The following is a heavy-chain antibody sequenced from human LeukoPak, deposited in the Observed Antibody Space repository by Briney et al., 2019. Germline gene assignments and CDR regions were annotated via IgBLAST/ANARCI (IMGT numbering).Heavy chain of an antibody. V-gene: IGHV4-61*01. CDR3: ARAGTAMDVDAFDI. Sequence: SETLSLTCTVSGGSVSSGSYYWSWIRQPPGKGLERIGYIYYSGSTNYNPSLKSRVTISVDTSKNQFSLKLSSVTAADTAVYYCARAGTAMDVDAFDIWGQGTMVTVSS. D-gene: IGHD5-18*01. CDR1: GGSVSSGSYY. CDR2: IYYSGST. J-gene: IGHJ3*02.